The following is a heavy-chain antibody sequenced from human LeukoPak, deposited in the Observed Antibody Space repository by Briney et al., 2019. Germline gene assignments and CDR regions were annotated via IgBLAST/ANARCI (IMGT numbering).Heavy chain of an antibody. Sequence: ASVKVSCKASGYTFTGYYMHWVRQAPGQGLEWMGWINPNSGGTNYAQKFQGRVTMTRDTSISTAYMELSRLRSDDTAVYYCTSPFKPYYYGMDVWGQGTTVTVSS. CDR1: GYTFTGYY. V-gene: IGHV1-2*02. J-gene: IGHJ6*02. CDR3: TSPFKPYYYGMDV. CDR2: INPNSGGT.